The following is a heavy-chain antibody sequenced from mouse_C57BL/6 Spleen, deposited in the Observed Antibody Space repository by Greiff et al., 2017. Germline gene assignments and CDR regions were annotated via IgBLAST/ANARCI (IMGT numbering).Heavy chain of an antibody. J-gene: IGHJ4*01. CDR3: VRERIYYGYDEGYAMDY. CDR1: GFTFNTYA. D-gene: IGHD2-2*01. Sequence: EVKLMESGGGLVKPTGSLKLSCAASGFTFNTYAMHWVSQAPGKGLEWVARIRSKSSNYATYYADSVKDRFTISRDDSQSMLYLQMNNLKTEDTAMYDCVRERIYYGYDEGYAMDYWGQGTSVTVSS. V-gene: IGHV10-3*01. CDR2: IRSKSSNYAT.